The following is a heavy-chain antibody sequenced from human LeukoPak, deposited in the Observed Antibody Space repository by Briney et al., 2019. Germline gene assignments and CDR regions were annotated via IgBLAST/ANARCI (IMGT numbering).Heavy chain of an antibody. V-gene: IGHV3-48*01. CDR3: ATLGVSHFDY. CDR2: ISTSSSAI. J-gene: IGHJ4*02. CDR1: GFTFSSFS. D-gene: IGHD3-10*01. Sequence: GGSLRLSCAASGFTFSSFSMNWVRQAPGKGLEWVSYISTSSSAIYYADSVKGRFTISRDNSKNTLYLQMGSLRAEDMAVYYCATLGVSHFDYWGQGTLVTVSS.